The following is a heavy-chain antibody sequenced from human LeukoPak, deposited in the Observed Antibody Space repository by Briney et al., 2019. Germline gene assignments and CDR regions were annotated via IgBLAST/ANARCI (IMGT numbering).Heavy chain of an antibody. Sequence: GESLKISCKGSGYSFTSYWIGWVRQMPGKGLEWMGIIYPGDSDTRYSPSFQGQVTISADKSISTAYLQWSGLKASDTAMYYCARFDVAPGHYFDYWGQGTLVTVSS. J-gene: IGHJ4*02. CDR2: IYPGDSDT. CDR3: ARFDVAPGHYFDY. V-gene: IGHV5-51*01. D-gene: IGHD2-15*01. CDR1: GYSFTSYW.